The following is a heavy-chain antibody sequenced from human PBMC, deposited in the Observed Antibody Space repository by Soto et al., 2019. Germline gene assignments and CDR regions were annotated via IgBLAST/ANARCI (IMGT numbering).Heavy chain of an antibody. CDR1: GFTFSSYW. D-gene: IGHD3-9*01. CDR3: ARGGLYYDILTGYQRFDY. J-gene: IGHJ4*02. Sequence: GGSLRLSCAASGFTFSSYWMSWVRQAPGKGLEWVANIKQDGSEKYYVDSVKGRFTISRDNAKNSLYLQMNSLRAEDTAVYYCARGGLYYDILTGYQRFDYWGQGTLVTVSS. V-gene: IGHV3-7*01. CDR2: IKQDGSEK.